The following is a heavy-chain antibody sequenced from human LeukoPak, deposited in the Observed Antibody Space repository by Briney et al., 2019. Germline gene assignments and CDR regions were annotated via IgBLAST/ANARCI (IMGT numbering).Heavy chain of an antibody. CDR3: ARSPLLWFGELSYPIDY. CDR1: GFTVSSNY. Sequence: PGGSLRLSCAASGFTVSSNYMSWVRQAPGKGLEWVSVIYSGGSTYYADSVKGRFTISRDNSKNTLYLQMNSLRAEDTAVYYCARSPLLWFGELSYPIDYWGQGTLVTVSS. D-gene: IGHD3-10*01. CDR2: IYSGGST. V-gene: IGHV3-53*01. J-gene: IGHJ4*02.